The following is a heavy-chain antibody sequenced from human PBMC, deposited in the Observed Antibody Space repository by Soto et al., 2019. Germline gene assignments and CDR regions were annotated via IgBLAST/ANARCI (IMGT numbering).Heavy chain of an antibody. Sequence: ASVKVSCKASGYTFTSYYMHWVRQAPGQGLEWMGIINPSCGSTSYAQKFQGRVTMTRDTSTSTVYMELSSLRSEDTAVYYCARVVKDEYYYYGMDVWGQGTTVTVSS. CDR3: ARVVKDEYYYYGMDV. D-gene: IGHD2-15*01. CDR2: INPSCGST. J-gene: IGHJ6*02. CDR1: GYTFTSYY. V-gene: IGHV1-46*03.